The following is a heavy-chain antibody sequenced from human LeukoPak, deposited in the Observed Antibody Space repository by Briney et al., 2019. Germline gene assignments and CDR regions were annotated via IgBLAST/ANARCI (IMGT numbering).Heavy chain of an antibody. CDR3: ARDLKMYSYGPMGGFDY. CDR1: GFTFSSYS. Sequence: GGSLRLSCAASGFTFSSYSMNWVRQAPGKGLEWVSSISGRSGYIYYADSVKGRFTISRDNSKNTLYLQMNSLRAEDTAVYYCARDLKMYSYGPMGGFDYWGQGTLVTVSS. CDR2: ISGRSGYI. V-gene: IGHV3-21*01. D-gene: IGHD5-18*01. J-gene: IGHJ4*02.